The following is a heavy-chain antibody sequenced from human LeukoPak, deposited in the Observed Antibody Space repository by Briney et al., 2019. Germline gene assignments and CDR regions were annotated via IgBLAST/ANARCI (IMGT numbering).Heavy chain of an antibody. CDR1: GGSISSSRYY. CDR2: IYYSGST. J-gene: IGHJ3*02. Sequence: SETLSLTCTVSGGSISSSRYYWGWIRQPPGKGLEWIGSIYYSGSTHYNPSLKSRATISVDTSKNQFSLKLSYVTAAETAVYYCARNDSSLGVEAFDIWGQGTMVTVSS. D-gene: IGHD3-22*01. CDR3: ARNDSSLGVEAFDI. V-gene: IGHV4-39*01.